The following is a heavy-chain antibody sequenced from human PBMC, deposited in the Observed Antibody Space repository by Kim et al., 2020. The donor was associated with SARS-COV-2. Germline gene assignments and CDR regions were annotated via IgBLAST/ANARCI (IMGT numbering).Heavy chain of an antibody. Sequence: GGSLRLSCTASAFTFTTYAMSWVRQAPGKGLEWVSTITGSGGTTFYADSVKGRVTISRDNSKNTLYLQMNSLRADDTALYYCAKGAVVRAWATFDPWGQG. D-gene: IGHD1-26*01. CDR2: ITGSGGTT. CDR3: AKGAVVRAWATFDP. CDR1: AFTFTTYA. V-gene: IGHV3-23*01. J-gene: IGHJ5*02.